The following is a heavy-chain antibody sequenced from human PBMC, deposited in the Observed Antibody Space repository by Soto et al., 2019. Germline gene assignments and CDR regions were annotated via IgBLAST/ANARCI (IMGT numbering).Heavy chain of an antibody. CDR2: ISGSGGST. Sequence: GGSLRLSCAASGFTFSSYAMSWVRQAPGKGLEWVSAISGSGGSTDYADSVKGRFTISRDNSKKTLYLQIHSLRAEDTAVYYCAKGFFRGVVISGDYWGQGTLVTVSS. V-gene: IGHV3-23*01. D-gene: IGHD3-10*01. CDR3: AKGFFRGVVISGDY. CDR1: GFTFSSYA. J-gene: IGHJ4*02.